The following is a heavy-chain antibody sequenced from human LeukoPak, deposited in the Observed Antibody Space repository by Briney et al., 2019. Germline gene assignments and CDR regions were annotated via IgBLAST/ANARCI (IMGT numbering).Heavy chain of an antibody. CDR2: IRPDGGKK. Sequence: GGSLRLSCSASGLTFSTCAMHWVRQAPGRGLEWLTLIRPDGGKKFYSYSVKGRFTVSRDNFKNMLYLEMNSLRSEDTAVYYCVKDDPVLHFWGQGTLVSVSS. V-gene: IGHV3-30*02. J-gene: IGHJ4*02. CDR1: GLTFSTCA. CDR3: VKDDPVLHF.